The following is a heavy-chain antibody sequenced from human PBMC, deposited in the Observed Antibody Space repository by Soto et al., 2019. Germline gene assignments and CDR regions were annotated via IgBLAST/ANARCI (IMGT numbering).Heavy chain of an antibody. D-gene: IGHD5-18*01. Sequence: QISLKESGPTRVKPTQTLALTCTFSGFSLTTSGVGVGWIRKTPGKALEWLAVIYWDDDKRYNPSLKNRLTITKDISKNQVVLIMADMDPVDTGTYFCAHRGYMYGNWDHGYFDYWGQGTLVTVSS. CDR2: IYWDDDK. CDR3: AHRGYMYGNWDHGYFDY. CDR1: GFSLTTSGVG. V-gene: IGHV2-5*02. J-gene: IGHJ4*02.